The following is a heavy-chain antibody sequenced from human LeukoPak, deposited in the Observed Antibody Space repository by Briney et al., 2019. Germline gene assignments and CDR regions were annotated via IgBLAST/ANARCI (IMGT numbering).Heavy chain of an antibody. D-gene: IGHD3-22*01. Sequence: GESLKISCKGSGYSFTSYWIGWVRQMPGKGLEWMGIIYPGDSDTRYSPSFQGQVTISADKSISTAYLQWSSLKASDTAMYYCARLISYYDSSGYFGPILDAFDIWGQGTMVTVSS. CDR2: IYPGDSDT. CDR3: ARLISYYDSSGYFGPILDAFDI. J-gene: IGHJ3*02. CDR1: GYSFTSYW. V-gene: IGHV5-51*01.